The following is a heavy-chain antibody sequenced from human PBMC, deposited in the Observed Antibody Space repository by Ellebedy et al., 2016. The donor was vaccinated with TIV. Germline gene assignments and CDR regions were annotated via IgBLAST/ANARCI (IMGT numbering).Heavy chain of an antibody. CDR2: IYYSGST. Sequence: MPSETLSLTCTVSGGSISSYYLRWILQPPGKGLDWVGYIYYSGSTNHNPSLKSRVTISVDTSKNQFYLKLRSVTAADTAVYYCARVGNVAYSYGPIDYGMDVWGLGTTVTVSS. D-gene: IGHD5-18*01. CDR1: GGSISSYY. V-gene: IGHV4-59*01. CDR3: ARVGNVAYSYGPIDYGMDV. J-gene: IGHJ6*02.